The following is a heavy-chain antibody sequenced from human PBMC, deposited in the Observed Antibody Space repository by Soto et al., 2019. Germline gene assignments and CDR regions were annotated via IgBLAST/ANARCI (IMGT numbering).Heavy chain of an antibody. V-gene: IGHV1-3*01. CDR2: INADNGNT. Sequence: ASVKVSCKASGYTFTSYAMHWVRQAPGQRLEWMGWINADNGNTKYSQKFQGRVTITRDTSASTAYMELGSLRSEDTAVYYCARDRYFVVVVAATRSRQEAFDIWGQGTMVTVSS. D-gene: IGHD2-15*01. CDR1: GYTFTSYA. CDR3: ARDRYFVVVVAATRSRQEAFDI. J-gene: IGHJ3*02.